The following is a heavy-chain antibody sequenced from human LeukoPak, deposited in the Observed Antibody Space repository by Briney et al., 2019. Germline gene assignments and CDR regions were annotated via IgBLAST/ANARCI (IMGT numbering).Heavy chain of an antibody. CDR3: ARGLYYYDSSGYYTVEDYFDY. J-gene: IGHJ4*02. V-gene: IGHV3-48*02. Sequence: GGSLRLSCAASGFTFSTYSMNWVGQAPGKGLEWVSYISSSTSTIYYADSVKGRFTISRDNAKNSLYLQMNSLRDEDTAVYYCARGLYYYDSSGYYTVEDYFDYWGQGTLVTVSS. CDR2: ISSSTSTI. CDR1: GFTFSTYS. D-gene: IGHD3-22*01.